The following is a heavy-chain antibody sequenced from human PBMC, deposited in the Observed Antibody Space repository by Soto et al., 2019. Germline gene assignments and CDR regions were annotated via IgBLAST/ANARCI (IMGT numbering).Heavy chain of an antibody. J-gene: IGHJ5*02. V-gene: IGHV1-69*12. CDR1: GGTFSSYA. CDR2: IIPIFGTA. D-gene: IGHD2-2*01. Sequence: QVQLVQSGAEVKKPGSSVKVSCKASGGTFSSYAISWVRQAPGQGLEWMGGIIPIFGTANYAQKFQGRVTITVDESTSTAYMELSSLRSEDTAVYYCARVDVLVPAATGGWFDPWGQGTLVTVSS. CDR3: ARVDVLVPAATGGWFDP.